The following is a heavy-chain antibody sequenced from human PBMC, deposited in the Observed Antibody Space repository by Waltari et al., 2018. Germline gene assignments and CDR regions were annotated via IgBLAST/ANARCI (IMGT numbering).Heavy chain of an antibody. CDR2: IRGSGGST. Sequence: EVQLLESGGGLVQPGGSLRLSCAASGFTFSSYAMSWVRQAPGKGLEWVSAIRGSGGSTYYADTVKGRFTISRDNSKNTLYLQMNSLRAEDTAVYYCAKPYYYDISGYYCDWGQGTLVTVSS. CDR1: GFTFSSYA. J-gene: IGHJ4*02. D-gene: IGHD3-22*01. CDR3: AKPYYYDISGYYCD. V-gene: IGHV3-23*01.